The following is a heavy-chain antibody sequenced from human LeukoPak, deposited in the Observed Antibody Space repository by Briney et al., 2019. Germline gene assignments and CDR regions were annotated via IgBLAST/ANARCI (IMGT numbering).Heavy chain of an antibody. CDR1: GFTFSSYG. Sequence: GRSLRLSCAASGFTFSSYGMHWVRQAPGKGLEWVAVISYDGSNKYYADSVKGRFTISRDNSKNTLYLQMNSVRAEDTAVYYCAKDFYYGSGSYPFFDYWGQGTLVTVSS. V-gene: IGHV3-30*18. CDR3: AKDFYYGSGSYPFFDY. J-gene: IGHJ4*02. D-gene: IGHD3-10*01. CDR2: ISYDGSNK.